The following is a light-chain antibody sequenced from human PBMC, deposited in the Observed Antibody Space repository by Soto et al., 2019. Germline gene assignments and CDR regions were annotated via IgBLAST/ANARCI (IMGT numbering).Light chain of an antibody. V-gene: IGLV2-8*01. J-gene: IGLJ2*01. CDR2: DVS. CDR3: SLYAGGDNVI. CDR1: SSDLGTYNW. Sequence: QSALTQPPSASGSPGQSVAISCTGTSSDLGTYNWVSWYLQHPGKAPQLLIYDVSTRPSGVSNRFSCSKSGNTASLTISGLQAEDESDYYCSLYAGGDNVIFGGGTKLTVL.